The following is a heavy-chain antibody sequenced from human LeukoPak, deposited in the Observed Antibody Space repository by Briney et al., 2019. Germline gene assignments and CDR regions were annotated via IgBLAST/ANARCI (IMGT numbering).Heavy chain of an antibody. CDR3: ARVPSDY. Sequence: GGSLRLSCAASGFTFSTYAMSWVRQAPGKGLEWVSGISESGGSTDYADSVKGRFTISRDNSKNSLYLQMNNLRAEDTAVYYCARVPSDYWGQGTLVTVSS. J-gene: IGHJ4*02. CDR2: ISESGGST. V-gene: IGHV3-23*01. CDR1: GFTFSTYA. D-gene: IGHD4/OR15-4a*01.